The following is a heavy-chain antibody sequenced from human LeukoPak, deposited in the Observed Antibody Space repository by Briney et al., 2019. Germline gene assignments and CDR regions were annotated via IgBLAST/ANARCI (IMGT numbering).Heavy chain of an antibody. J-gene: IGHJ4*02. D-gene: IGHD6-19*01. CDR1: GFTFSNYW. Sequence: GGSLRLSCAASGFTFSNYWMTWVRQAPGKGLEWVANIKPDGSAQYDADSVRGRFTISRDSAKNSVFLQMNSLRAEDTAVYHCARPYGIGWSGLEHWGRGTLVTVSS. V-gene: IGHV3-7*01. CDR2: IKPDGSAQ. CDR3: ARPYGIGWSGLEH.